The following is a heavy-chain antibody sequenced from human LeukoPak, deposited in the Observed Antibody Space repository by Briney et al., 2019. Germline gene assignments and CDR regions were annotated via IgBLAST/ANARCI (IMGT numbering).Heavy chain of an antibody. V-gene: IGHV3-21*01. CDR1: GFTFSSYS. D-gene: IGHD3-3*01. Sequence: GSLRLSCAASGFTFSSYSMNWVRQAPGKGLEWVSSISSSSSYIYYADSVKGRFTISRDNAKNSLYLQMNSLRAEDTAVYYCARAGKDDFWSGYYFDYWGQGTLVTVSS. CDR2: ISSSSSYI. CDR3: ARAGKDDFWSGYYFDY. J-gene: IGHJ4*02.